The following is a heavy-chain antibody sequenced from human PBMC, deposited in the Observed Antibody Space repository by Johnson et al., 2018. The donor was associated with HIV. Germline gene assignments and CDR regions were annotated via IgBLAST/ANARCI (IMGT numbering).Heavy chain of an antibody. Sequence: EQLVESGGDLVQPGGSLRLSCVGSGFTFSTNWMHWVRQAPGKGLVWVSRINSDGSSTSYAESVKGRFTISRDNAKNTLYLQMDRLGAEDTAVYYCARVQILAYDVFSIGRQWRMVTVSS. CDR1: GFTFSTNW. V-gene: IGHV3-74*01. J-gene: IGHJ3*02. D-gene: IGHD3-3*02. CDR2: INSDGSST. CDR3: ARVQILAYDVFSI.